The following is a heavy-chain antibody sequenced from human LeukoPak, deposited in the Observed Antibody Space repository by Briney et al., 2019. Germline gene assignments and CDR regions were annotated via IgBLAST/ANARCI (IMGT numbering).Heavy chain of an antibody. Sequence: GGSLRLSCAASGFTFSSYAMTWVRQAPGKGLEWVSTITPSDSATYYADSVRGRFTISRDNSKNTLYVQMNSLRVEDTAVYYCAKAWGAAGTFDSWGQGTLVTVSS. CDR3: AKAWGAAGTFDS. CDR2: ITPSDSAT. CDR1: GFTFSSYA. D-gene: IGHD6-13*01. V-gene: IGHV3-23*01. J-gene: IGHJ4*02.